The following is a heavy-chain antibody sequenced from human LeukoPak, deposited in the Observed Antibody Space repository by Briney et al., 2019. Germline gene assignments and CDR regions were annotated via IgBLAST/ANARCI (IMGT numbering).Heavy chain of an antibody. CDR3: ARDTVRRGEFDY. D-gene: IGHD3-16*01. J-gene: IGHJ4*02. CDR2: IYYSGTT. Sequence: PSETLSLTCTVSGGSISSSTYYWAWIRQPPGKGLEWIGNIYYSGTTYYNPSLKSRVTISVDTSKNQFSLKLSSLTAADTAVYYCARDTVRRGEFDYWGQGTLVTVSS. V-gene: IGHV4-39*07. CDR1: GGSISSSTYY.